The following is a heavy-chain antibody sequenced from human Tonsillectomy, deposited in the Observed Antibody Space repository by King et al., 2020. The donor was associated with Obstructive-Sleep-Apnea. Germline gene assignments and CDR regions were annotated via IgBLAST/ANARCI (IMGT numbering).Heavy chain of an antibody. Sequence: VQLQESGPGLVKPSETLSLTCTVSGGSISSYYWSWIRQPTGKGLEWIGYIYYSGSTNYHPSLKSRFTISVDTSKNQFSLKLSAVTAADTAVYYCARDGDSSGFFDYWGQGTLVTVSS. CDR1: GGSISSYY. V-gene: IGHV4-59*01. D-gene: IGHD6-19*01. CDR2: IYYSGST. J-gene: IGHJ4*02. CDR3: ARDGDSSGFFDY.